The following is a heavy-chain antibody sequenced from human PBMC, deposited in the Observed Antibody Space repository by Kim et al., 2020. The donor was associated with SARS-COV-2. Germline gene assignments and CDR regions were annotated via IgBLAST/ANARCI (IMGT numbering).Heavy chain of an antibody. V-gene: IGHV3-30*18. J-gene: IGHJ4*02. CDR3: EKGSRSWQIYITVFDY. D-gene: IGHD6-13*01. CDR2: ISYGGSNK. Sequence: GGFLRLSCAASGFTFSSYGMHWVRQAPGKGLEWVSVISYGGSNKYYADSEKGRFTISRDNSKNTLYLQMNNLRAEDKTVYYCEKGSRSWQIYITVFDYWGQGTLVTVSS. CDR1: GFTFSSYG.